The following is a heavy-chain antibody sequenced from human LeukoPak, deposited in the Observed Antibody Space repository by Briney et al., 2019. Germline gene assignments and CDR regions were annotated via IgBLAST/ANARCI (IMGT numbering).Heavy chain of an antibody. Sequence: GGSLRLSCAASGFTFDDYAMHWVRQAPGKGLEWVSGISWNSGTIGYADSVKGRFTISRDNAKNSLYLQMNSLRAEDTALYYCAKGYRKGRWLPLDYWGQGTLVTVSS. CDR3: AKGYRKGRWLPLDY. J-gene: IGHJ4*02. D-gene: IGHD5-24*01. V-gene: IGHV3-9*01. CDR1: GFTFDDYA. CDR2: ISWNSGTI.